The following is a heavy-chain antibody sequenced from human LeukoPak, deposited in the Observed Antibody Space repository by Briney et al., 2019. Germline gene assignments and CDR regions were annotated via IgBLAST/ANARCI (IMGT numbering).Heavy chain of an antibody. CDR1: GYTFTGYY. V-gene: IGHV1-2*02. D-gene: IGHD5-24*01. CDR3: ARLGVEMATIEGLSDPFDY. J-gene: IGHJ4*02. CDR2: INPNSGGT. Sequence: ASVKVSCKASGYTFTGYYMHWVRQAPGQGLEWMGWINPNSGGTNYAQKFQGRVTITADKSTSTAYMELSSLRSEDTAVYYCARLGVEMATIEGLSDPFDYWGQGTLVTVSS.